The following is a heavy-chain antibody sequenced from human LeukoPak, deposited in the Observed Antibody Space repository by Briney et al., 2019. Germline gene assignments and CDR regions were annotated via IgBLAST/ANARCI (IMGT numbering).Heavy chain of an antibody. J-gene: IGHJ6*02. CDR1: GYTFTADE. CDR3: ARGYRYGYYYYYGMDV. Sequence: GASVNVSCRVSGYTFTADEMHRVPQAPGHGLEWMGWINPNSGGTNYAQKFQGRVTMTRDTSISTAYMELSRLRSDDKDVYYCARGYRYGYYYYYGMDVWGQGTTVTVSS. V-gene: IGHV1-2*02. D-gene: IGHD5-18*01. CDR2: INPNSGGT.